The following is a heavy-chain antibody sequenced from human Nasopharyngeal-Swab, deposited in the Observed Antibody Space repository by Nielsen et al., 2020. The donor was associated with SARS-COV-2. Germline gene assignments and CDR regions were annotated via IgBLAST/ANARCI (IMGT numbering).Heavy chain of an antibody. V-gene: IGHV3-23*01. D-gene: IGHD6-13*01. CDR2: ISGSGGST. CDR1: GFTFSSYA. J-gene: IGHJ6*03. Sequence: GGSLRLSCAASGFTFSSYAMSWVRQAPGKGLEWVSAISGSGGSTYYADSVKGRFTISRDNSKNTLYLQMNSLRAEDTAVYYCAKDRQYSSSDDYYYYYMDVWGKGTTVTVSS. CDR3: AKDRQYSSSDDYYYYYMDV.